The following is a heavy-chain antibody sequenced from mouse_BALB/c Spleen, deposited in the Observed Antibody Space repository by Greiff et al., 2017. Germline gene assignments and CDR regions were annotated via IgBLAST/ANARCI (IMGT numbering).Heavy chain of an antibody. V-gene: IGHV1-39*01. D-gene: IGHD1-1*01. Sequence: VHVKQSGPELEKPGASVKISCKASGYSFTGYNMNWVKQSNGKSLEWIGNIDPYYGGTSYNQKFKGKATLTVDKSSSTAYMQLKSLTSEDSAVYYCATNYYGSSPWFAYWGQGTLVTVSA. CDR1: GYSFTGYN. J-gene: IGHJ3*01. CDR3: ATNYYGSSPWFAY. CDR2: IDPYYGGT.